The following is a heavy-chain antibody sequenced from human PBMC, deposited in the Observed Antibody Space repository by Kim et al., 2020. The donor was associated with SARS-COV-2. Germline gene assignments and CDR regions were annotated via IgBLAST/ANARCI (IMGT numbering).Heavy chain of an antibody. CDR1: GFTFTSSA. J-gene: IGHJ4*02. Sequence: SVKVSCKASGFTFTSSAMQWVRQARGQRLEWIGWIVVGCGNTNYAQKFQERVTITRDMSTSTAYMELSSLRSEDTAVYYCAAVNYYDSSGYYAFDYWGQGTLVTVSS. CDR3: AAVNYYDSSGYYAFDY. V-gene: IGHV1-58*02. D-gene: IGHD3-22*01. CDR2: IVVGCGNT.